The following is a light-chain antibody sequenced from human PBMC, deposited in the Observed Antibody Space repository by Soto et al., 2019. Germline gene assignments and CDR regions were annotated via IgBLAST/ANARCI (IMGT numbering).Light chain of an antibody. V-gene: IGKV3D-20*02. CDR3: QQRNTWPLT. CDR2: GAS. Sequence: EIVLTQSPGTLSLSPGERATLSCRASQGVSSSYLAWYQQKPGQPPRLLIYGASSRATGIPDRFSGSGSGTDFTLTITRLEPEDFAVYYCQQRNTWPLTFGPGTKVEIK. J-gene: IGKJ3*01. CDR1: QGVSSSY.